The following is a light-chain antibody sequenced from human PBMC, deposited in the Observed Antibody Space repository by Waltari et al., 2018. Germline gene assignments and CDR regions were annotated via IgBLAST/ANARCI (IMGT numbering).Light chain of an antibody. V-gene: IGLV1-44*01. CDR1: SSNIESHP. CDR2: SNS. J-gene: IGLJ2*01. CDR3: ASWDYSLNGVV. Sequence: QPVVTQPPSASGTPGQRVTISCSGSSSNIESHPVNWYQQLPGRAPRLLIYSNSHRPSGVPDRFSASTSGKSASLAISGLQSDDEGNYYCASWDYSLNGVVYGGGTKLTVL.